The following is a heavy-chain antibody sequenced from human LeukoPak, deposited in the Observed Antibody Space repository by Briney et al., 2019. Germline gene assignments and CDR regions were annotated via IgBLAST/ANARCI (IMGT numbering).Heavy chain of an antibody. CDR3: GRGGDGIDV. CDR1: GFTFSNYL. V-gene: IGHV3-74*01. CDR2: INIDETNS. Sequence: GGSLRLSCAVSGFTFSNYLMPWVRQAPGGGLVWVSRINIDETNSYADSVSGRFPISRTNAKNTLYLQMTSLRAADTAVYFCGRGGDGIDVWGQGATVIVSS. J-gene: IGHJ3*01.